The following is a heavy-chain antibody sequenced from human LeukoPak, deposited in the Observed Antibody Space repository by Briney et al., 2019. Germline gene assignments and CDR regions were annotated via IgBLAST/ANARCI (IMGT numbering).Heavy chain of an antibody. CDR2: ISAYNGNT. Sequence: ASVKVSCKASGYTFTSYGISWVRQASGQGLEWMGWISAYNGNTNYAQKLQGRVTMTTDTSTSTAYMELRSLRSDDTAVYYCARVVVPAAMYPTDYWGQGTLVTVSS. CDR3: ARVVVPAAMYPTDY. D-gene: IGHD2-2*01. V-gene: IGHV1-18*01. CDR1: GYTFTSYG. J-gene: IGHJ4*02.